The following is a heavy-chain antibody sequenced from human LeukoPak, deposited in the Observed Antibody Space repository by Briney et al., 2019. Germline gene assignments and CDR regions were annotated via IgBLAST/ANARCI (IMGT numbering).Heavy chain of an antibody. Sequence: PSETLSLTCTVSGGSVSSGGYYWSWIRQPPGKGLEWFGYIYYSGSTNYNPSLKSRVTISLDTSRNQFSLELSSVTAADTAVYYCASLFCTRTSCFFLDPWGQGTLVTVSS. CDR3: ASLFCTRTSCFFLDP. J-gene: IGHJ5*02. CDR2: IYYSGST. V-gene: IGHV4-61*08. CDR1: GGSVSSGGYY. D-gene: IGHD2-2*01.